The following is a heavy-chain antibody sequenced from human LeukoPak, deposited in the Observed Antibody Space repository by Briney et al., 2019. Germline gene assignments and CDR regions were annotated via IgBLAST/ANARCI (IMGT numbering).Heavy chain of an antibody. CDR3: ARTMIIELEPFDY. V-gene: IGHV3-48*02. Sequence: GGSLRLSCAASGFTFSTYNMNWVRQAPGKGLEWVSYINSGSSTIYYADYVKGRFTISRDNAKNSLYLQMNSLRDEDTAVYFCARTMIIELEPFDYWGQGTLVTVSS. D-gene: IGHD3-22*01. CDR2: INSGSSTI. J-gene: IGHJ4*02. CDR1: GFTFSTYN.